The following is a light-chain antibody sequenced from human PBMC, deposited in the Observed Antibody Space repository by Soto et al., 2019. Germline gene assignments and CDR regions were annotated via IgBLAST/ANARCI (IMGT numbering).Light chain of an antibody. CDR1: SSNVGSNT. V-gene: IGLV1-44*01. J-gene: IGLJ2*01. CDR2: NNN. CDR3: AAWDDRLNGVV. Sequence: QSVLTQPPSASGSPGQRVTISCSGSSSNVGSNTVNWYQQHPGTAPKLLIYNNNQRPSGVPDRFSGSKSGNSASLAISGLQAEDEADYYCAAWDDRLNGVVFGGGTKLTVL.